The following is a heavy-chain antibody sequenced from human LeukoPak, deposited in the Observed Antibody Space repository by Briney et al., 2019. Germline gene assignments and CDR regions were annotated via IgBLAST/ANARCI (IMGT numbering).Heavy chain of an antibody. D-gene: IGHD3-9*01. V-gene: IGHV1-8*01. CDR3: ARVTYYDILTGGYYFDY. Sequence: ASVKVSCKASGYTFTSYDINWVRQATGQGLEWMGXXXPNSGNTGYAQKFQGRVTMTRNTSISTAYTELSSLRSEDTAVYYCARVTYYDILTGGYYFDYWGQGTLVTVSS. J-gene: IGHJ4*02. CDR2: XXPNSGNT. CDR1: GYTFTSYD.